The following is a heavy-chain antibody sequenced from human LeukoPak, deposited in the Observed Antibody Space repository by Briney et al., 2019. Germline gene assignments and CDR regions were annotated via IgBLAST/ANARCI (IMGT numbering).Heavy chain of an antibody. J-gene: IGHJ5*02. CDR2: ISYSGST. Sequence: PSQTLSLTCSVSGVSVRSGDLYWSWIRQPPGKGLEWIGYISYSGSTNYNPSLKSRVSISIDTSKNQFSLKLSSVTAADTAVYYCASGGYCSSGSCYPNWFDPWGQGTLVTVSS. CDR1: GVSVRSGDLY. V-gene: IGHV4-61*08. D-gene: IGHD2-15*01. CDR3: ASGGYCSSGSCYPNWFDP.